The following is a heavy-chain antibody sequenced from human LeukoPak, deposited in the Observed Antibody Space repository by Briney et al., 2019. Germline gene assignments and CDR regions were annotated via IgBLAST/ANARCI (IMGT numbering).Heavy chain of an antibody. CDR2: ISGSGGST. CDR1: GFTFSSYA. CDR3: AKDFSLKLSSCYPIDY. Sequence: GGSLRLSCAASGFTFSSYAMSWVRQAPGKGLEWVSAISGSGGSTYYADSVKGRFTISRDNSKNTLYLQMNSLRAEDTAVYYCAKDFSLKLSSCYPIDYWGQGTLVTVSS. V-gene: IGHV3-23*01. D-gene: IGHD6-13*01. J-gene: IGHJ4*02.